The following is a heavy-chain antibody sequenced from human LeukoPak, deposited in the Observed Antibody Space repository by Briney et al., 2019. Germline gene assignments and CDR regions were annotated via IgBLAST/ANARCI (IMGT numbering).Heavy chain of an antibody. CDR2: MNPNSGNT. CDR1: GYTFTSYD. J-gene: IGHJ6*02. V-gene: IGHV1-8*01. CDR3: AGTPNYYYYYGMDV. D-gene: IGHD1-14*01. Sequence: ASVKVSCKASGYTFTSYDINWVRQATGQGLEWVGWMNPNSGNTDYAQKFQGRVTMTRNTSISTAYMELSSLRSEDTAVYYCAGTPNYYYYYGMDVWGQGTTVTVSS.